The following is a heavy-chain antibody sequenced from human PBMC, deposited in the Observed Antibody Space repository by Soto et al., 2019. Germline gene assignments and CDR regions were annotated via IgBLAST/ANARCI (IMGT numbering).Heavy chain of an antibody. V-gene: IGHV3-23*01. Sequence: EVQLLESGGGLVQPGGSLRLSCTASGFTFSSYAMSWVRQAPGKGLEWVSAISGSGGSTYYADSVKGRFTISRDNSKNTLYLQMNSLRAEDTAVYYCAKASGWFGEFDYWGQGTLVTVSS. CDR2: ISGSGGST. D-gene: IGHD3-10*01. CDR3: AKASGWFGEFDY. J-gene: IGHJ4*02. CDR1: GFTFSSYA.